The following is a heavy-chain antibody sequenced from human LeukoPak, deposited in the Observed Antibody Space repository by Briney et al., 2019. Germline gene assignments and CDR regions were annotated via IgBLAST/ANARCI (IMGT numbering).Heavy chain of an antibody. J-gene: IGHJ6*02. D-gene: IGHD3-22*01. Sequence: ASVKVSCKASGYTFTSYYMHWVRQAPGQGLEWMGVINPSGGSTSYAQKFQGRVTMTRDTSTSTVYMELSSLRSEDTAVYYCARDLTYYYDSSGYYQAYYYGMDVWGQGTTVTVSS. CDR1: GYTFTSYY. CDR2: INPSGGST. CDR3: ARDLTYYYDSSGYYQAYYYGMDV. V-gene: IGHV1-46*01.